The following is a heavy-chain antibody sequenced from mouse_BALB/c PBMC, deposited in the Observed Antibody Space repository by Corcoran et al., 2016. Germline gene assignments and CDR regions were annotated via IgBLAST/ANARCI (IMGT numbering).Heavy chain of an antibody. CDR1: GFNIKDTN. CDR2: IDPANGNT. CDR3: ASYPGGFAY. J-gene: IGHJ3*01. Sequence: EDQLQQSGAELVKPGAAVKLSCTATGFNIKDTNMHWVKQRPERGLECIGRIDPANGNTKYDPKFQGKATITADTSSNTAYLQLSSLTSEDTAVYYCASYPGGFAYWGQGSLVTVSA. V-gene: IGHV14-3*02.